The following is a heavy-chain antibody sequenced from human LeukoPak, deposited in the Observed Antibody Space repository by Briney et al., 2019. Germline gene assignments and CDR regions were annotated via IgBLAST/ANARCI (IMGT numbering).Heavy chain of an antibody. J-gene: IGHJ4*02. Sequence: GGSLRLSCAASGFTFSSYAMHWVRQAPGKGLEWVAVISYDGSNKYYADSVKGRFTISRDNSKNTLYLQMNSLRVEDTAVYYCAAYRGAHHKTFDYWGRGTLVTVSS. V-gene: IGHV3-30*04. CDR3: AAYRGAHHKTFDY. CDR1: GFTFSSYA. CDR2: ISYDGSNK. D-gene: IGHD1-26*01.